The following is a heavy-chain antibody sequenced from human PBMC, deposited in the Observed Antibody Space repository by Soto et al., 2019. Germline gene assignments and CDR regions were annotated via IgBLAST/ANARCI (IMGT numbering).Heavy chain of an antibody. V-gene: IGHV3-33*01. Sequence: QVQLVESGGGVVQPGRSLRLSCAASGFTFSSYGMHWVRQAPGKGLEWVAVIWYDGSNKYYADSVKGRFTISRDNSKNTLYLQMHSLRAEDTAVYYCAREIAAAGTRYYYGMDVWGQGTTVTVSS. CDR3: AREIAAAGTRYYYGMDV. CDR1: GFTFSSYG. J-gene: IGHJ6*02. CDR2: IWYDGSNK. D-gene: IGHD6-13*01.